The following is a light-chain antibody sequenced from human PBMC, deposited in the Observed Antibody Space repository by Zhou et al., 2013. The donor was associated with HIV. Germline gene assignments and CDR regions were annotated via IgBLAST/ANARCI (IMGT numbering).Light chain of an antibody. Sequence: EIVLTQSPGTLSLSPGERATLSCRASQDISSAYLAWYQQKPGQAPRLLLYGASSRATGIPDRFGGSGSGTDFTLTISSLEPEDFAVYYCQQRSNWPITFGQGTRLEIK. CDR3: QQRSNWPIT. CDR1: QDISSAY. J-gene: IGKJ5*01. V-gene: IGKV3D-20*02. CDR2: GAS.